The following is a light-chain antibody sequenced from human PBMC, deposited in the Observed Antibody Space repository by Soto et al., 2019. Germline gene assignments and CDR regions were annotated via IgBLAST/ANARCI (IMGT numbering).Light chain of an antibody. CDR2: GAS. CDR3: QQYGSSPWT. J-gene: IGKJ1*01. CDR1: QSVSSSY. V-gene: IGKV3D-20*01. Sequence: EIVLTQSASTLSWSPGERATLSWWASQSVSSSYLAWYQQKHGLAPRLLIYGASSRATGIPDRFSGSGYGTDFNLTISRLEPEDFAVYYCQQYGSSPWTFGQGTKVDIK.